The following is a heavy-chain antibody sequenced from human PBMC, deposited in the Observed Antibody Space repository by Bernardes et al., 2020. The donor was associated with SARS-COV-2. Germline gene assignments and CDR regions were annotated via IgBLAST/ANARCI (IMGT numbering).Heavy chain of an antibody. J-gene: IGHJ5*02. CDR3: ARERSYGSGSYEFDP. CDR2: MNPNSGNT. Sequence: ASVKVSCKTSGYTFTSYDINWVRQSSGQGLEWMGWMNPNSGNTGYAQKFQGRVTMTRDTSITTAYMELRGLRSEDTALYYCARERSYGSGSYEFDPWGQGTLVIVSS. V-gene: IGHV1-8*01. D-gene: IGHD3-10*01. CDR1: GYTFTSYD.